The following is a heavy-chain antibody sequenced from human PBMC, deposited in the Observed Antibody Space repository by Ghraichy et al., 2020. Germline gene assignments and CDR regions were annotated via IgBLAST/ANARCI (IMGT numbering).Heavy chain of an antibody. J-gene: IGHJ3*02. CDR1: GFTFSSYW. CDR3: VRDHKSMGGLI. D-gene: IGHD2/OR15-2a*01. CDR2: IKRDGSEK. V-gene: IGHV3-7*01. Sequence: GESLNISCAASGFTFSSYWMSWVRQAPGKGLEWVANIKRDGSEKYYVDSVKGRFTVSRDNAKNSLYLQMNSLRAEDTAVYYCVRDHKSMGGLIWGQGTMVTVSS.